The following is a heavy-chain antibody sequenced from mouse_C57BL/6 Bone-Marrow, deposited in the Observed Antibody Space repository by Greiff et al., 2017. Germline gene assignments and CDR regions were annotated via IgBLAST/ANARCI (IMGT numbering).Heavy chain of an antibody. D-gene: IGHD2-4*01. CDR3: ARGDYGGYFDY. CDR1: GYTFTDYY. CDR2: INPNNGGT. Sequence: EVQLQESGPELVKPGASVKISCKASGYTFTDYYMNWVKQSHGKSLEWIGDINPNNGGTSYNQKFKGKATLTVDKSSSTAYMELRSLTSEDSAVYYCARGDYGGYFDYWGQGTTLTVSS. V-gene: IGHV1-26*01. J-gene: IGHJ2*01.